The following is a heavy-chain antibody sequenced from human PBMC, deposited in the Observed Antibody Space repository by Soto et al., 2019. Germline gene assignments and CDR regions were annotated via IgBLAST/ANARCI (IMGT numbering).Heavy chain of an antibody. CDR1: GFTFSSYG. J-gene: IGHJ6*02. Sequence: ESGGGVVQPGRSLRLSCAASGFTFSSYGMHWVRQAPGQGLEWVAVIWYDGSNKYYAESVKGRFTISRDNSENTLYLQMNSLRAEDTAVYYCARDFDSSGGNYYFYYGMDVWGQGTTVTVSS. D-gene: IGHD3-22*01. CDR3: ARDFDSSGGNYYFYYGMDV. V-gene: IGHV3-33*01. CDR2: IWYDGSNK.